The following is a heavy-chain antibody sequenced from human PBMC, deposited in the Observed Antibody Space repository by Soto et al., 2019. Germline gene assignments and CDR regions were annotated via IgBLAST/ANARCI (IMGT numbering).Heavy chain of an antibody. J-gene: IGHJ6*02. CDR3: AGRRFETSSSSYHPLSLDV. CDR1: GDTFTRYT. CDR2: ITPAFGTA. D-gene: IGHD6-6*01. Sequence: QVLLVQSGAEVEKPGSSVKVSCKVSGDTFTRYTISWVRQAPGEGLEWMGGITPAFGTASYAQNFQGRVTLTAATSTSTDYMELNSLRSEDTALYYCAGRRFETSSSSYHPLSLDVWGQGTTVTVSS. V-gene: IGHV1-69*06.